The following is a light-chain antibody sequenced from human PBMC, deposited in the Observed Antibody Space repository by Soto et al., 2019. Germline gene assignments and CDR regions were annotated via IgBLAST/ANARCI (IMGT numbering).Light chain of an antibody. Sequence: EIVLTQSPGTLSLSPGERATLSCRASQSVSSSYLAWYQQKPGQAPRLLIYGASSSATGIPDRFSGSGSGTDYTLTISRLEPEDFAVYYWQQYGSSRTFGQGTKVEIK. CDR1: QSVSSSY. J-gene: IGKJ1*01. CDR2: GAS. CDR3: QQYGSSRT. V-gene: IGKV3-20*01.